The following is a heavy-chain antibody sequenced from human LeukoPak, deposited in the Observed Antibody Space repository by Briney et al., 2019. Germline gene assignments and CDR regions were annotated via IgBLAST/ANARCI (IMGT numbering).Heavy chain of an antibody. CDR1: GFTVSSNY. D-gene: IGHD3-16*01. CDR2: IYSGGST. J-gene: IGHJ4*02. Sequence: TGGSLRLSCAASGFTVSSNYMSWVRQAPGKGLEWVSVIYSGGSTYYSDSVQGRFTISRDTSKNTLYLQMNSLRAEDTAVYYCARRGSWGEPRPFDYWGQGSLVTVSS. CDR3: ARRGSWGEPRPFDY. V-gene: IGHV3-53*01.